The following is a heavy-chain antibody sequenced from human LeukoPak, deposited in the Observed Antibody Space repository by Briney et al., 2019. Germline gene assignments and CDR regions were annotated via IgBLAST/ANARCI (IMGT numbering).Heavy chain of an antibody. D-gene: IGHD3-3*01. Sequence: PSETLSLTCAVSGYSISSGYYWGWIRQPPGKGLEWIGYIYYSGSTYYNPSLKSRVTISVDTSKNQFSLKLSSVTAADTAVYYCARGAGGTIFGVVIIGSYDAFDIWGQGTMVTVSS. CDR1: GYSISSGYY. CDR2: IYYSGST. CDR3: ARGAGGTIFGVVIIGSYDAFDI. V-gene: IGHV4-38-2*01. J-gene: IGHJ3*02.